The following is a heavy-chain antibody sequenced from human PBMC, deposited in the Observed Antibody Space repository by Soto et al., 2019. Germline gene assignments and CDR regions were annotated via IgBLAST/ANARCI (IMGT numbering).Heavy chain of an antibody. CDR1: GYTFTSYG. CDR2: SSAYNGKT. CDR3: ARPADLLGGYDYYYSYGMDV. J-gene: IGHJ6*04. V-gene: IGHV1-18*01. Sequence: GAGVNVSCTASGYTFTSYGISWVRQAPGQGLEWVGWSSAYNGKTNYAQKLQGRATMTTNTSTSTAYMELRSLRSHDTAVYYCARPADLLGGYDYYYSYGMDVWGKGTRVTASS. D-gene: IGHD5-12*01.